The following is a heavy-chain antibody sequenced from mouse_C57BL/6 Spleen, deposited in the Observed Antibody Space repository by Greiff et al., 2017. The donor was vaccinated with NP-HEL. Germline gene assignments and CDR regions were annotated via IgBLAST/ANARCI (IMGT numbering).Heavy chain of an antibody. J-gene: IGHJ2*01. Sequence: QVQLQQSGPELVKPGASVKISCKASGYAFSSSWMNWVKQRPGKGLEWIGRIYPGDGDTNYNGKFKGKATLTADKSSSTAYMQLSSLTSEDSAVHFCARAPYGNEASYFDYWGQGTTLTVSS. CDR2: IYPGDGDT. D-gene: IGHD2-1*01. V-gene: IGHV1-82*01. CDR3: ARAPYGNEASYFDY. CDR1: GYAFSSSW.